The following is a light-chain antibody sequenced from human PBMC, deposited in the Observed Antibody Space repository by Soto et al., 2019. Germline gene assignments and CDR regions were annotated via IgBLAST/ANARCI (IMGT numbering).Light chain of an antibody. CDR2: HSS. Sequence: DILMTQSRSSVSPSVGDRVTITCQASQDISKYLNWYQQKPGTPPKLLIYHSSNLETGVPSRFSGSGSGTHFILTISSLQPEDIATYFCQQYDSFPRTFGQGTKVDIK. CDR3: QQYDSFPRT. J-gene: IGKJ2*01. V-gene: IGKV1-33*01. CDR1: QDISKY.